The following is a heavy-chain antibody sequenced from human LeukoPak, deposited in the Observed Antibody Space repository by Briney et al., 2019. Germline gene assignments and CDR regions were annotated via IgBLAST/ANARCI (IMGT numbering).Heavy chain of an antibody. CDR2: LYYSGNT. V-gene: IGHV4-59*01. CDR1: GISISSYY. D-gene: IGHD2-15*01. J-gene: IGHJ4*02. CDR3: ARAGGGYSFNY. Sequence: SETLSLTCTVSGISISSYYWSWIRQPPGKGLEWIGYLYYSGNTNYNPSLKSRVTISVDTSKNQFSLKLSSVTAADTAVYYCARAGGGYSFNYWGQGTLVTVSS.